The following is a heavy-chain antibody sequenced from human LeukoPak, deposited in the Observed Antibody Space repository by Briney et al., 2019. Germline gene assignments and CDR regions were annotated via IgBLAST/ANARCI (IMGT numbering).Heavy chain of an antibody. V-gene: IGHV4-59*11. Sequence: PSDTLSLTCTVSGGSLSSHFWSWFRRPPGKGLENIGYIHSSGNTNYNPSYKSRVTVSLEMSKNQFSLSLSSVTAADTAVYYCARDRGAGGWVDPWGQGTLVTVSS. CDR1: GGSLSSHF. CDR3: ARDRGAGGWVDP. D-gene: IGHD1-26*01. J-gene: IGHJ5*02. CDR2: IHSSGNT.